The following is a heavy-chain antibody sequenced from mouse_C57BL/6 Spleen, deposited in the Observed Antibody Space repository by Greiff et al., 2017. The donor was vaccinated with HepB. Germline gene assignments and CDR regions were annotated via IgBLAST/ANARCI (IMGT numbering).Heavy chain of an antibody. CDR3: ARNSLIYYYGSSYNWYFDV. J-gene: IGHJ1*03. CDR1: GFSLTSYG. D-gene: IGHD1-1*01. CDR2: IWSGGST. V-gene: IGHV2-2*01. Sequence: VQLQQSGPGLVQPSQSLSITCTVSGFSLTSYGVHWVRQSPGKGLEWLGVIWSGGSTDYNAAFISRLSISKDNSKSQVFFKMNSLQADDTAIYYCARNSLIYYYGSSYNWYFDVWGTGTTVTVSS.